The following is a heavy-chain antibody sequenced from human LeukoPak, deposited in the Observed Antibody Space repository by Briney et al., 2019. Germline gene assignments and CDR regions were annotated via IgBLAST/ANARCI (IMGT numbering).Heavy chain of an antibody. Sequence: ASVTVSFMASGYTFTDYYMNWVRQAAGQGLEWMGCINPNSGGTNYAQKFQGRVTMTRDTSISTAYMELSRLRSDDTAVYYCGSSGFLTDPDYWGQGTLVTVSS. CDR1: GYTFTDYY. CDR3: GSSGFLTDPDY. V-gene: IGHV1-2*02. J-gene: IGHJ4*02. D-gene: IGHD1-26*01. CDR2: INPNSGGT.